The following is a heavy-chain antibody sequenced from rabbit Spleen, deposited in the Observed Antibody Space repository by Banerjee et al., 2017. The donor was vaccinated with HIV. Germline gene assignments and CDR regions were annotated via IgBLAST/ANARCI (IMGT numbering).Heavy chain of an antibody. Sequence: QEQLEESGGGLVQPGGSLTLSCKASGIDFTNYYITWVRQAPGKGLEWIGIIYAARGTTDYASWVNGRFTISSDNAQSTVDLKMTSLTAADTATYFCARDTSSSFSSYGMDLWGPGHPRHRL. V-gene: IGHV1S43*01. J-gene: IGHJ6*01. CDR1: GIDFTNYY. CDR3: ARDTSSSFSSYGMDL. CDR2: IYAARGTT. D-gene: IGHD1-1*01.